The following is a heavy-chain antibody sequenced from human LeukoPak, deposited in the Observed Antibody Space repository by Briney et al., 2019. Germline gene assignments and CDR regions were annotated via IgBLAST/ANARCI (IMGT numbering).Heavy chain of an antibody. CDR2: ISGSGGST. V-gene: IGHV3-23*01. Sequence: GGSLRLSCAASGFTFSSYAMSWVRQAPGKGLEWVSAISGSGGSTYYADSVKGRFTISRDNSKNTPHLQMNSLRAEDTAVYYCATKVGIYGVLDYWGQGTLVTVSS. J-gene: IGHJ4*02. D-gene: IGHD4-17*01. CDR1: GFTFSSYA. CDR3: ATKVGIYGVLDY.